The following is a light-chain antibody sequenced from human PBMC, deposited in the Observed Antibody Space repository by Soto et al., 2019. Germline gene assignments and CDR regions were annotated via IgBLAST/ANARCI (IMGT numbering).Light chain of an antibody. CDR1: QGIGIH. V-gene: IGKV1-27*01. Sequence: DIQMTQSPSPLSAFVGDTVTVTCRASQGIGIHLAWYQQKPGKVPRLLIYAASILQSGVPSRFSGSGSGTYFTLTITSLQPEDVATYYCQKYNTVPFAFGPGTKVDI. CDR3: QKYNTVPFA. CDR2: AAS. J-gene: IGKJ3*01.